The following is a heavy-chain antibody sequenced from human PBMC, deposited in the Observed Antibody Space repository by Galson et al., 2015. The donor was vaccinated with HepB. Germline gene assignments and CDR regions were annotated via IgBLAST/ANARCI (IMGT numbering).Heavy chain of an antibody. CDR2: INPNSGGT. CDR1: GYTFTGYY. D-gene: IGHD6-13*01. Sequence: SVKVSCKASGYTFTGYYMHWVRQAPGQGLEWMGRINPNSGGTNYAQKFQGRVTMTRDTSISTAYMELSRLRSDDTAVYYCARDGVGFGIAAAGFFDYWGQGTLVTVSS. V-gene: IGHV1-2*06. J-gene: IGHJ4*02. CDR3: ARDGVGFGIAAAGFFDY.